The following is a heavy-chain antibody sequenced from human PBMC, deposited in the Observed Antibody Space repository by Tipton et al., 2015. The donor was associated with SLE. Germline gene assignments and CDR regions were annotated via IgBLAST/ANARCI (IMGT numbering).Heavy chain of an antibody. CDR3: ARDPVVVPAARSYGMDV. J-gene: IGHJ6*02. Sequence: TLSLTCTVSGGSISSSSYYWGWIRQPPGKGLEWIGSIYYSGSTYYNPSLKSRVTISVDTSKNQFSLKLSSVTAADTAVYYCARDPVVVPAARSYGMDVWGQGTTVTVSS. V-gene: IGHV4-39*07. D-gene: IGHD2-2*01. CDR1: GGSISSSSYY. CDR2: IYYSGST.